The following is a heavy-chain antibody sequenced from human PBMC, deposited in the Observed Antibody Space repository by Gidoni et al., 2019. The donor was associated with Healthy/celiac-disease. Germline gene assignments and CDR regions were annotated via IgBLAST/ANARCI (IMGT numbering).Heavy chain of an antibody. D-gene: IGHD2-15*01. Sequence: QVTLKESGPVLVKPTETLTLTCTVSGFSLSNARMGVSWIRQPPGKALEWLAHIFSNDEKSYSTSLKSRLTISKDTSKSQVVLTMTNMDPVDTATYYCARIRDCSGGSCYGYYYYGMDVWGQGTTVTVSS. V-gene: IGHV2-26*01. J-gene: IGHJ6*02. CDR1: GFSLSNARMG. CDR3: ARIRDCSGGSCYGYYYYGMDV. CDR2: IFSNDEK.